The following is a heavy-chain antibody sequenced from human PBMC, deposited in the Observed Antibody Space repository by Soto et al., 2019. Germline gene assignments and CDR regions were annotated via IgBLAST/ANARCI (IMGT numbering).Heavy chain of an antibody. CDR2: IYYSGST. V-gene: IGHV4-31*03. CDR1: GGSISSGGYY. D-gene: IGHD2-21*02. Sequence: SETLSLTCTVSGGSISSGGYYWSWVRQHPGKGLEWIGYIYYSGSTYYNPSLKSRVTISVDTSKNQFSLKLSSVTAADTAVYYCARGPTYCGGDCYSLFFDPWGQGTLVTVSS. CDR3: ARGPTYCGGDCYSLFFDP. J-gene: IGHJ5*02.